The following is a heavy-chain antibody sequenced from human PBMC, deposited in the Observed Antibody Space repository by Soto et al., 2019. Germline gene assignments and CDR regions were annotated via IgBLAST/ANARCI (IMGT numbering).Heavy chain of an antibody. CDR1: GFTFSDYY. J-gene: IGHJ4*02. CDR3: ARDQAYYYDSSGYYPLDY. V-gene: IGHV3-11*06. Sequence: SLRLSCAASGFTFSDYYMSWIHQAPGKGLEWVSYISYSSSYTNYADSVKGRFTISRDNAKNSLYLQMNSLRAEDTAVYYCARDQAYYYDSSGYYPLDYWGQGTLVTVSS. D-gene: IGHD3-22*01. CDR2: ISYSSSYT.